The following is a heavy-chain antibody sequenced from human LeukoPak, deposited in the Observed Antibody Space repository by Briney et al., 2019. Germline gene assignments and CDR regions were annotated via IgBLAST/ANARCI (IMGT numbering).Heavy chain of an antibody. CDR2: IYYSGST. J-gene: IGHJ4*02. CDR1: GGSISSYY. D-gene: IGHD2-2*01. CDR3: TRHQLGQGDFDY. Sequence: PSETLSLTCTVSGGSISSYYWSWIRQPPGKGLEWIGYIYYSGSTNYNPSLKSRVTISVDTSKNQFSLKLSSVTAADTAVYYCTRHQLGQGDFDYWGQGTLVTVSS. V-gene: IGHV4-59*01.